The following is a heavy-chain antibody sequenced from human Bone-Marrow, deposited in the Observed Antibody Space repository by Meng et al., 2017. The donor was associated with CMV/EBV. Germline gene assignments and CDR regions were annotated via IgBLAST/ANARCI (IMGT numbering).Heavy chain of an antibody. J-gene: IGHJ5*02. CDR1: GGSISISNYY. D-gene: IGHD6-19*01. CDR2: IYFSGRT. CDR3: ARVKAVSNWFDP. Sequence: GSLRLSCTVSGGSISISNYYWVWIRQPPGKGLEWIGSIYFSGRTYYSPSLKSRVTISVDTSKKQFSLKVNSVTAADTAVYYCARVKAVSNWFDPWGQGTLVTLSS. V-gene: IGHV4-39*07.